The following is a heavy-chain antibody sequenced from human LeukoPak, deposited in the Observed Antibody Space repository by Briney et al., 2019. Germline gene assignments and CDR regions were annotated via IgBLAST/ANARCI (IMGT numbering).Heavy chain of an antibody. CDR3: ARGYCSSTSCLSRFADY. CDR1: GFTFSDYW. V-gene: IGHV3-74*01. J-gene: IGHJ4*02. D-gene: IGHD2-2*01. Sequence: GGSLRLSCAASGFTFSDYWMPWVRQAPGKGLVWVSRINSDGSSTDYADSVKGRFTISRDNAKNTLYLQMNSLRAEDTAVYYCARGYCSSTSCLSRFADYWGQGALVTVSS. CDR2: INSDGSST.